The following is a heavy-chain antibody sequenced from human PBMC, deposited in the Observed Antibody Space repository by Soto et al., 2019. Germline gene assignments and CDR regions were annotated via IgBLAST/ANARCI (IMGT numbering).Heavy chain of an antibody. J-gene: IGHJ4*02. CDR2: ISYDGSNK. D-gene: IGHD2-2*01. CDR3: ASMQY. V-gene: IGHV3-30-3*01. CDR1: GFTFSSYA. Sequence: PGGSLRLSCAASGFTFSSYAMHWVRQAPGKGLEWVAVISYDGSNKYYADSVKGRFTISRDNSKNTLYLQMNSLRAEDTAVYYCASMQYWGQGTLVTVSS.